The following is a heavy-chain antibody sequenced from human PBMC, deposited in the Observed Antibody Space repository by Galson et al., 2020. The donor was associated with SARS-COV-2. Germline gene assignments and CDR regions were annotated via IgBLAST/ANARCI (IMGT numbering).Heavy chain of an antibody. CDR1: GGSISSDY. CDR3: ARSILEGGSWYYFDS. V-gene: IGHV4-59*01. J-gene: IGHJ4*02. CDR2: IYNTGST. D-gene: IGHD1-26*01. Sequence: ASETLSLTCTVSGGSISSDYWSWVRQPPGKGLEWIGFIYNTGSTNYNPSLKTRVSISVDTSKNQFSLKLRSVTAADTAIYYCARSILEGGSWYYFDSWGQGTLVTVSS.